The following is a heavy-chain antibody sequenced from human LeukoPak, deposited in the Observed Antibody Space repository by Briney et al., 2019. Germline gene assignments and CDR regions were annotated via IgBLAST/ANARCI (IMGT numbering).Heavy chain of an antibody. CDR2: IYHSGST. J-gene: IGHJ4*02. V-gene: IGHV4-59*12. Sequence: SETLSLTCTVSGGSISSYYWSWIRQPPGKGLEWIRYIYHSGSTYYNPSLKSRVTISVDRSKNQFSLKLSSVTAADTAVYYCARGSVGPIDYWGQGTLVTVSS. CDR1: GGSISSYY. CDR3: ARGSVGPIDY.